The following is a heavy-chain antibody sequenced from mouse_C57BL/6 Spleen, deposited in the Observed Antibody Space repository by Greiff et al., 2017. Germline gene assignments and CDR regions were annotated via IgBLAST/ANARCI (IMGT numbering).Heavy chain of an antibody. CDR3: ARPYGGMAY. D-gene: IGHD1-1*01. Sequence: EVKLVESGGGLVKPGGSLKLSCAASGFTFSSYAMSWVRQTPGKRLEWVGTISDGGSYTSYKEKVKGRVTISRDNAENNPHPQMSQLKSEDTAMYYCARPYGGMAYWGQGTSVTVSS. V-gene: IGHV5-4*03. CDR2: ISDGGSYT. J-gene: IGHJ4*01. CDR1: GFTFSSYA.